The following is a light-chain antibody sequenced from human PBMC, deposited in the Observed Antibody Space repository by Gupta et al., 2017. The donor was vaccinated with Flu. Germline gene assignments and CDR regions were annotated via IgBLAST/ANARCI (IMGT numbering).Light chain of an antibody. V-gene: IGKV1-12*01. Sequence: DIQMTQSPSSVSASVGDRVTITCRASQGIRRWLAWYQQKPGKAPNLLMYATSTLQSGVPSRFSGGGSGTDFTLTISSLQPEDFATYYCQQANSFPPTFGQGTKVEIK. CDR3: QQANSFPPT. CDR2: ATS. CDR1: QGIRRW. J-gene: IGKJ1*01.